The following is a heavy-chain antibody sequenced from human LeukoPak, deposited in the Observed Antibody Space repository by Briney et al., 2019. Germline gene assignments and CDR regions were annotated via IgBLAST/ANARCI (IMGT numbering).Heavy chain of an antibody. CDR3: VRDGQELAFDK. D-gene: IGHD1-1*01. Sequence: GGSLRLSCAASGFTFSNYWMDWLRQTPEKGLVWVTRIGTDGAYTSSADSVKGRFTMSRDNAKNTLYLQMNSLGVEDTAVYYCVRDGQELAFDKWGQGTLVTVSS. CDR2: IGTDGAYT. J-gene: IGHJ4*02. CDR1: GFTFSNYW. V-gene: IGHV3-74*01.